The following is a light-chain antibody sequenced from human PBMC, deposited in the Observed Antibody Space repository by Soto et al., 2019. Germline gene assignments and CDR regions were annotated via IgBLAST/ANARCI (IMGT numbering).Light chain of an antibody. CDR1: SSDVGGYND. V-gene: IGLV2-14*01. CDR3: SSYTSSSTLPYV. Sequence: QSVLTQPASVSGSPGQSITISCTGTSSDVGGYNDVSWYQQHPGKAPKLMIYDVSNRPSGVSNRFSGSKSGNTASLTISGLQAEDEADYYCSSYTSSSTLPYVFGTGTKLTVL. CDR2: DVS. J-gene: IGLJ1*01.